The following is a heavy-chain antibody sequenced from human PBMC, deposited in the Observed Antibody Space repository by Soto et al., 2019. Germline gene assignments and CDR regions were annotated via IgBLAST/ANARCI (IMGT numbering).Heavy chain of an antibody. Sequence: GESLKISCKGSGYSFAGYWITWVRQKPGQGLEWMGRIDPSDSQTYYSPSFRGHATISATKSITTVFLQWSSLRASDTAMYYCARQIYDSDTGPNFQYYFDSWGQGTPVTVSS. CDR2: IDPSDSQT. CDR3: ARQIYDSDTGPNFQYYFDS. J-gene: IGHJ4*02. D-gene: IGHD3-22*01. CDR1: GYSFAGYW. V-gene: IGHV5-10-1*01.